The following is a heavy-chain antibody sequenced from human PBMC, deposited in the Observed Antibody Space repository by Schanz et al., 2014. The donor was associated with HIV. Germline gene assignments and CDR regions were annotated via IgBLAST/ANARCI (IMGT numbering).Heavy chain of an antibody. CDR1: GGSISSGGYY. CDR3: ARGWVGSGSPLDY. D-gene: IGHD3-10*01. CDR2: IYYSGST. Sequence: QVQLQESGPGLVKPSQTLSLTCTVSGGSISSGGYYWSWIRQHPGKGLEWIGYIYYSGSTYKNPSLKSRVNISVDTAKNQFSLQLSAVTAADTAVYFCARGWVGSGSPLDYWGQGTLVTVSS. V-gene: IGHV4-31*03. J-gene: IGHJ4*02.